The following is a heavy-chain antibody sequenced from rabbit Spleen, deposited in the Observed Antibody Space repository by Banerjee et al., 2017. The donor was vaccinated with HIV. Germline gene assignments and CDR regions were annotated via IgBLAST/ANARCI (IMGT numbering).Heavy chain of an antibody. CDR1: GVSFSGNSY. CDR3: ARDTGSSFSSYGMDL. J-gene: IGHJ6*01. D-gene: IGHD8-1*01. Sequence: QEQLVESGGGLVKPGGTLTLTCKASGVSFSGNSYMCWVRQGPGKGLEWIVCIETGSSGFTYYASWAKGRFTISKTSSTTVTLQMTSLTAADTATYFCARDTGSSFSSYGMDLWGQGTLVTVS. CDR2: IETGSSGFT. V-gene: IGHV1S45*01.